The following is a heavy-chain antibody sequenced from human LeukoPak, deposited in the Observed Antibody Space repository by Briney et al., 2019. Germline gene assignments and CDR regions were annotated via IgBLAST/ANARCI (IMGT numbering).Heavy chain of an antibody. CDR3: ARDHSIYVYGSGSFADY. V-gene: IGHV1-18*01. CDR1: GYRFTNYG. CDR2: ISTYNGNT. J-gene: IGHJ4*02. Sequence: SVTVSCKASGYRFTNYGISWVRQAPGQGLEWMGCISTYNGNTNYPENLQGRVTLTTDTSTSTVYMELRSLRSDDTAVYYFARDHSIYVYGSGSFADYWGQGNLVTVSS. D-gene: IGHD3-10*01.